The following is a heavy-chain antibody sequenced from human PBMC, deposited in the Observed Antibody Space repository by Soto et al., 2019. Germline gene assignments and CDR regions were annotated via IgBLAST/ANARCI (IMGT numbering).Heavy chain of an antibody. CDR2: IYYSGST. V-gene: IGHV4-30-4*01. J-gene: IGHJ1*01. CDR3: ARGFSLSGYFQH. Sequence: SETLSLTCTVSGGSISSGDYYWSWIRQPPGKGLEWIGYIYYSGSTYYNPSLKSRVTISVDTSKNQFSLKLSSVTAADTAVYYCARGFSLSGYFQHWGPGTLVTVSS. CDR1: GGSISSGDYY.